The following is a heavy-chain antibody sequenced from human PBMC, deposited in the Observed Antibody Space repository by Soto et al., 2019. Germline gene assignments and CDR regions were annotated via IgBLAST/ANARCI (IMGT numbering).Heavy chain of an antibody. J-gene: IGHJ6*02. CDR1: GGSISSSSYY. V-gene: IGHV4-39*01. CDR2: IYYSGST. D-gene: IGHD2-15*01. CDR3: ARLPFYYCWGYYYCYGMDF. Sequence: PSETLSLTCTVSGGSISSSSYYWGWIRQPPGKGLEWIGSIYYSGSTYYNLSLKSRVTISVDTSKNQFSLKLSSVTAADTAVYYCARLPFYYCWGYYYCYGMDFWAQGTTVPVSS.